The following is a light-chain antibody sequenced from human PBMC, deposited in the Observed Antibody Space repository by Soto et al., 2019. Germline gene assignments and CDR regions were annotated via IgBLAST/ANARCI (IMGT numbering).Light chain of an antibody. Sequence: QSALTQPASVSGSPGQSITISCTGTSSDVGGYNFVSWYQQHPGKAPKLMIYEVTSWPSGVSNRFSGSKSGNTASLTISGLQAEDEADYYCNSYTTSSTLVFGTGTKLTVL. CDR1: SSDVGGYNF. CDR2: EVT. V-gene: IGLV2-14*03. CDR3: NSYTTSSTLV. J-gene: IGLJ1*01.